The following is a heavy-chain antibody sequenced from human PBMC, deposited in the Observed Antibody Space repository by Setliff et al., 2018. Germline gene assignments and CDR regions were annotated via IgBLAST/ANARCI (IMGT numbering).Heavy chain of an antibody. V-gene: IGHV4-59*11. Sequence: PSETLSLTCTVSPGSISRHYWSWFRQAPGKGLEWIGYRHDNGERDYNPSLGSRVTISVDTSKNQFSLMLTSVTAADTAIYYCAGRPQNTPMSPCDYWGQGTLVTVSS. CDR3: AGRPQNTPMSPCDY. CDR1: PGSISRHY. J-gene: IGHJ4*02. D-gene: IGHD5-18*01. CDR2: RHDNGER.